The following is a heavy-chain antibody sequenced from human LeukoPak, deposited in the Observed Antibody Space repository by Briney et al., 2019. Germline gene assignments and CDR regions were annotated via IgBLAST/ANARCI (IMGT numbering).Heavy chain of an antibody. CDR1: GFTFSSYA. CDR3: ARSRGLDLQHHYYMDV. CDR2: INSNGGST. V-gene: IGHV3-64*01. Sequence: GGSLRLSCAASGFTFSSYAMHWVRQAPGKGLEYVSTINSNGGSTNYANSVKGRFTISRDNSKNTLYLQMGSLRGEDMAVYFCARSRGLDLQHHYYMDVWGKGTTVTVSS. D-gene: IGHD3-10*01. J-gene: IGHJ6*03.